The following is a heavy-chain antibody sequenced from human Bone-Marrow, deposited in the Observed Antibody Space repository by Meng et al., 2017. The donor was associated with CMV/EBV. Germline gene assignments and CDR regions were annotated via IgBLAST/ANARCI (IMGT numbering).Heavy chain of an antibody. CDR2: INHSGST. CDR1: GGSFSGYY. J-gene: IGHJ1*01. Sequence: GSLRLSCAVYGGSFSGYYWSWIRQPPGKGLEWIGEINHSGSTNYNPSLKSRVTISVDTSKNQFSLKLSSVTAADTAVYYCARARLRKYQLLNEYFQHWGQGTLVTVSS. D-gene: IGHD2-2*01. V-gene: IGHV4-34*01. CDR3: ARARLRKYQLLNEYFQH.